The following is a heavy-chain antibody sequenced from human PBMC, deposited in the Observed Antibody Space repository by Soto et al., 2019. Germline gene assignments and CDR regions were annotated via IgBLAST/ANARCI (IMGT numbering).Heavy chain of an antibody. V-gene: IGHV1-69*13. Sequence: GASVKVSCKASGGTFSSYAISWVRQAPGQGLEWMGGIIPIFGTANYAQKFQGRVTITADESTSTAYMELSSLRSEDTAVYYCARVSGLSGSGRRPVDYYYYYGMDVWGQGTTVTVSS. CDR2: IIPIFGTA. CDR3: ARVSGLSGSGRRPVDYYYYYGMDV. CDR1: GGTFSSYA. D-gene: IGHD3-10*01. J-gene: IGHJ6*02.